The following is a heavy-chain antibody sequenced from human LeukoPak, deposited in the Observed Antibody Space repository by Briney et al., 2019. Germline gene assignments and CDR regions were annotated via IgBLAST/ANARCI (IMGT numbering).Heavy chain of an antibody. J-gene: IGHJ2*01. D-gene: IGHD1-26*01. CDR1: GFLLSTRGVG. CDR2: IYWDDNK. V-gene: IGHV2-5*02. CDR3: AHWESGYFHL. Sequence: SGPTLVNPTQTLTLTCTFSGFLLSTRGVGVGWIRQPPGKALELLALIYWDDNKRYSPSLKNRLTITKDTSKNQVVLKMTNLDPVDTATYYCAHWESGYFHLWGRGTLVTVSS.